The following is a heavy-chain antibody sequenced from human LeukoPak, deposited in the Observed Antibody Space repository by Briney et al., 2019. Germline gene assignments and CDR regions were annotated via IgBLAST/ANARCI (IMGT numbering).Heavy chain of an antibody. D-gene: IGHD2-2*01. CDR3: AKARRVVPAAPFDY. J-gene: IGHJ4*02. Sequence: GRSLRLSCAASGFTFDDYAIHWVRQAPGKGLEWVSGISWNSGSIGYADSVKGRFTISRDNAKNSLYLQMNSLRAEDTALYYCAKARRVVPAAPFDYWGQGTLVTVSS. CDR1: GFTFDDYA. CDR2: ISWNSGSI. V-gene: IGHV3-9*01.